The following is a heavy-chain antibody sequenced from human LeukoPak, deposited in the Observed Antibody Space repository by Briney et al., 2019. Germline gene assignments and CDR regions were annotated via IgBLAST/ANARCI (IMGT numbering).Heavy chain of an antibody. D-gene: IGHD3-10*01. V-gene: IGHV3-9*01. Sequence: PGGSLRLSCAASGFTFDDYAMHWFRQAPGKGLEWVSGISWNTGNIGYADSVKGRFTISRDNAKNSLYLQMNSVRAEDTAFYYCVKDGRSYYNMYYFDYWGQGTLVTVPS. J-gene: IGHJ4*02. CDR2: ISWNTGNI. CDR3: VKDGRSYYNMYYFDY. CDR1: GFTFDDYA.